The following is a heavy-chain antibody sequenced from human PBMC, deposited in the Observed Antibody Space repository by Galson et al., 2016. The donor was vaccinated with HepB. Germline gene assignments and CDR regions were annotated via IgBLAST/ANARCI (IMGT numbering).Heavy chain of an antibody. CDR2: ISSSSYYI. D-gene: IGHD3-22*01. J-gene: IGHJ4*02. Sequence: SLRLSCAASGFTVGNNYMSWVRQAPGKGLEWVSSISSSSYYIYYADSVKGRFTISRDNAKNSLYLQMNSLRARDTAVYYCARGYYYGAPKGDYWGQGTLVTVSS. CDR3: ARGYYYGAPKGDY. CDR1: GFTVGNNY. V-gene: IGHV3-21*01.